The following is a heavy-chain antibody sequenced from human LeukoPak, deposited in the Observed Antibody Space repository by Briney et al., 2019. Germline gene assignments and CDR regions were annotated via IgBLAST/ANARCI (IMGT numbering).Heavy chain of an antibody. J-gene: IGHJ6*02. D-gene: IGHD1-26*01. Sequence: SVKVSCKASGYTFTSYDTNWVRQATGQGLEWMGWMHPNSGNTGYAQKFQGRVTMTRNTSISTAYMELSSLRSEDTAVYYCARVGGGSYYGYYYYGMDVWGQGTTVTVSS. V-gene: IGHV1-8*01. CDR2: MHPNSGNT. CDR1: GYTFTSYD. CDR3: ARVGGGSYYGYYYYGMDV.